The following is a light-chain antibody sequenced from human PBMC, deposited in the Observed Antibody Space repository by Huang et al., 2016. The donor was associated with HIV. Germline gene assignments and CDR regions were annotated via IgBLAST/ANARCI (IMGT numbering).Light chain of an antibody. CDR1: QILLHSNGYNY. J-gene: IGKJ3*01. V-gene: IGKV2-28*01. CDR3: MQALQTPV. CDR2: LGS. Sequence: EIVMTQSPLSLPVTPGEPASISCRSSQILLHSNGYNYLDWYLQKPGQSPQLLIDLGSNRASGVPDRCSGSGSGTDFTLKISRVEAEDVGIYYCMQALQTPVFGPGTRVDIK.